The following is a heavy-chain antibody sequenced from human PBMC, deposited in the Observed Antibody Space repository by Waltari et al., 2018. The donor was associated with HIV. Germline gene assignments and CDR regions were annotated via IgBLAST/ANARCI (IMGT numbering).Heavy chain of an antibody. J-gene: IGHJ4*02. CDR2: IVSDGGDI. CDR3: ASRQRWLGLDY. CDR1: GFTFTNTA. V-gene: IGHV3-23*01. Sequence: EVQLLESGGGLLQPWGSLRLSCAASGFTFTNTAMNWVRQATGRGLEWVSTIVSDGGDIHYADSVRGRFTISRDNSKNTLYLQMNNLRADDTAVYYCASRQRWLGLDYWGQGTLVTVSS. D-gene: IGHD6-19*01.